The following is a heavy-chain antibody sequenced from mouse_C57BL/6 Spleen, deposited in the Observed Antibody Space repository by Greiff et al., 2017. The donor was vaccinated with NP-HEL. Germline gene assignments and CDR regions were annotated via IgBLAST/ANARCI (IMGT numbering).Heavy chain of an antibody. D-gene: IGHD2-4*01. V-gene: IGHV1-64*01. CDR2: IHPNSGST. CDR1: GYTFTSYW. CDR3: ARERDYGGWFAY. Sequence: QVQLQQPGAELVKPGASVKLSCKASGYTFTSYWMHWVKQRPGQGLEWIGMIHPNSGSTNYNEKFKSKATLTVNKSSSTAYMKLSSLQSEDSAFYYCARERDYGGWFAYWGQGTLVTVSA. J-gene: IGHJ3*01.